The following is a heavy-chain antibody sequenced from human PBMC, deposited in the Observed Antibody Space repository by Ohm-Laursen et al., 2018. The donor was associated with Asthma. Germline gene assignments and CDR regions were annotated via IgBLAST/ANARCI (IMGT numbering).Heavy chain of an antibody. D-gene: IGHD5-12*01. CDR1: GFTFRSYA. V-gene: IGHV3-30*04. Sequence: SLRLSCAASGFTFRSYAMHWVRQAPGKGLEWVAVISYDGSNKYYADSVKGRFTIPRDNSKNTLYLQMNSLRAEDTAVYYCARAIVATNYYYGMDVWGQGTTVTVSS. CDR2: ISYDGSNK. J-gene: IGHJ6*02. CDR3: ARAIVATNYYYGMDV.